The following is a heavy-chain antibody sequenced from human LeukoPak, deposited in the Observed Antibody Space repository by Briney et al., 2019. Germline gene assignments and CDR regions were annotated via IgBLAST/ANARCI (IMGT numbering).Heavy chain of an antibody. D-gene: IGHD3-10*01. CDR2: IYSGGST. J-gene: IGHJ4*02. CDR3: AKVIWFGELFFDY. V-gene: IGHV3-53*01. CDR1: GFTVGSNT. Sequence: GGSLRLSCAASGFTVGSNTMSWVRQAPGKGLEWVSIIYSGGSTSYADSVKGRFTISRDNSKNTLYLQMNSLRAEDTAVYYCAKVIWFGELFFDYWGQGTLVTVSS.